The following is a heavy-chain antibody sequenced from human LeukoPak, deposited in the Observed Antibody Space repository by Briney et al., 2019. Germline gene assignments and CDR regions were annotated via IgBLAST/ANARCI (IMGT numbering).Heavy chain of an antibody. CDR3: AREGIAAAGRLMDV. J-gene: IGHJ6*03. CDR2: ISAYNGNT. CDR1: GYTFTSYG. Sequence: GASVTVSCKASGYTFTSYGISWLRQAPGQGLEWMGWISAYNGNTNYAQKLQGRVTITTDTSTSTAYMELRSLRSDDTAVYYCAREGIAAAGRLMDVWGKGTTVTVSS. V-gene: IGHV1-18*01. D-gene: IGHD6-13*01.